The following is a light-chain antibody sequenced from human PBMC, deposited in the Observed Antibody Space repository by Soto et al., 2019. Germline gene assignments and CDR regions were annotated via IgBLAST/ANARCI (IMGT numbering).Light chain of an antibody. J-gene: IGKJ1*01. V-gene: IGKV1-39*01. CDR2: DAT. Sequence: IHMTHSPASRSASGWCRVSIACLSSQTLKSYVNWYQHKPGKAPNLLIRDATTLQTGVPSRFSGSGSGADFTITISSLQPEDSATYYCQQTFVTPRTFGQGTKVDIK. CDR3: QQTFVTPRT. CDR1: QTLKSY.